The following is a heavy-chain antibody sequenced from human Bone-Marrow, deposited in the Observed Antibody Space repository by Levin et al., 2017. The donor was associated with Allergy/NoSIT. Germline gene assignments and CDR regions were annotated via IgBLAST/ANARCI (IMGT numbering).Heavy chain of an antibody. CDR2: INPTNGAT. CDR1: GYRFTGYY. Sequence: VASVKVSCKASGYRFTGYYIHWVRLAPGQGLEWMGRINPTNGATNYARKFQDRVTMTRDRSTGTAYMELTRLTSDDTALYYCPSDENVPSAEPFDYWGQGTLVTVSS. V-gene: IGHV1-2*06. CDR3: PSDENVPSAEPFDY. J-gene: IGHJ4*02. D-gene: IGHD3-10*02.